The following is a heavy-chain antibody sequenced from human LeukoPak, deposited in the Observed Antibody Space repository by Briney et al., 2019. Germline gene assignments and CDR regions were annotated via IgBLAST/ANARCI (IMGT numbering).Heavy chain of an antibody. CDR3: ARDRSGSSGWYPYYYYMDV. J-gene: IGHJ6*03. Sequence: ASVKVSCKASGYTFTSYGISWVRQAPGQGLEWMGWISAYNGNTNYAQKLQGRVTMTTDTSTSTAYMELRSLRSDDTAVYYCARDRSGSSGWYPYYYYMDVWGEGTTVTVSS. D-gene: IGHD6-19*01. CDR1: GYTFTSYG. CDR2: ISAYNGNT. V-gene: IGHV1-18*01.